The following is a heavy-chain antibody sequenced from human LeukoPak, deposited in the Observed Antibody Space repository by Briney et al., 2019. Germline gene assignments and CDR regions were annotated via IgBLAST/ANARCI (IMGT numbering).Heavy chain of an antibody. CDR2: INPNSGGT. V-gene: IGHV1-2*02. D-gene: IGHD6-19*01. J-gene: IGHJ4*02. CDR3: ARDSYMIAVAGYNFDY. CDR1: GGTFSSYA. Sequence: ASVKVSCKASGGTFSSYAISWVRQAPGQGLEWMGRINPNSGGTNYAQKFQGRVTMTRDTSISTAYMELSRLRSDDTAVYYCARDSYMIAVAGYNFDYWGQGTLVTVSS.